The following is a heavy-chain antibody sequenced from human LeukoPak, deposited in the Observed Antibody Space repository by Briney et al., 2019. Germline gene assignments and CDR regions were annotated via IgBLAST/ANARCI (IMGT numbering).Heavy chain of an antibody. D-gene: IGHD3-10*01. CDR2: IRYDGSNK. CDR3: ASRITMVRGVIITGLFDY. CDR1: GFTFSSYG. J-gene: IGHJ4*02. Sequence: GGSLRLSCAASGFTFSSYGMHWVRQAPGKGLEWVAFIRYDGSNKYYADSVKGRFTISRDNSKNTLYLQMNSLRAEDTAVYYCASRITMVRGVIITGLFDYWGQGTLVTVSS. V-gene: IGHV3-30*02.